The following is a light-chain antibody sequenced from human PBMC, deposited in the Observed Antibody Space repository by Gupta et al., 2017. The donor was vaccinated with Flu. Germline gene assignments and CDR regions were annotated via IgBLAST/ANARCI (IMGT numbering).Light chain of an antibody. Sequence: EIVLTQSPGTLSLSPGERATLSCRASQSISTNYLAWYQQRPGQAPSLLIYGSSTRATGIPERFSGSGSGTDFTLTISRREPEDSAVYFCQQDGCSPLYTFGQWTKLEIK. CDR1: QSISTNY. CDR3: QQDGCSPLYT. J-gene: IGKJ2*01. V-gene: IGKV3-20*01. CDR2: GSS.